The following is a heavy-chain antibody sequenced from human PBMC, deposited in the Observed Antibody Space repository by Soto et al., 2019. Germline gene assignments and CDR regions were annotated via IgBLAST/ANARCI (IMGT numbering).Heavy chain of an antibody. V-gene: IGHV3-30*18. J-gene: IGHJ4*02. CDR2: ITYDGSNK. D-gene: IGHD1-7*01. Sequence: TGGSLRLSCAASGFNFRNHGMHWVRQAPGKGLEWVAVITYDGSNKYYADSVKGRFTISRDNSKNTLSLHLTTLKPEDTAVYHCAKDRVGGTFYTPLGFWGQGTLVTVSS. CDR1: GFNFRNHG. CDR3: AKDRVGGTFYTPLGF.